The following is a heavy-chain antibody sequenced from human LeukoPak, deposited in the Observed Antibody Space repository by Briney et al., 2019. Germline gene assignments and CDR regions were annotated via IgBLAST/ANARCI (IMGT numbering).Heavy chain of an antibody. CDR1: GFTFSSYA. CDR3: AKDVRAMIVVGDAFDI. V-gene: IGHV3-30*04. D-gene: IGHD3-22*01. J-gene: IGHJ3*02. CDR2: ISYDEAGE. Sequence: GGSLRLSCAASGFTFSSYAMHWVRQAPGKGLEWVAVISYDEAGEFYADSVKGRFTISRDNSMHTVSLQMSSLRAEDTAVYYCAKDVRAMIVVGDAFDIWGQGTMVTVSS.